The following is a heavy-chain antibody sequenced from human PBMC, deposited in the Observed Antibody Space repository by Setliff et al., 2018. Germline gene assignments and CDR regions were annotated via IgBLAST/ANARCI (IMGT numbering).Heavy chain of an antibody. D-gene: IGHD3-10*01. J-gene: IGHJ4*01. Sequence: PGGSLRLSCAASGFTFSDHYMDWVRQAPGKGLEWVGRIRNKVNRYTTDYAASVQGRFTISRDDSKNSLYLQMNNLRTDDTAIYYCARAGYGKGYDYWGQGTLVTVSS. CDR1: GFTFSDHY. V-gene: IGHV3-72*01. CDR3: ARAGYGKGYDY. CDR2: IRNKVNRYTT.